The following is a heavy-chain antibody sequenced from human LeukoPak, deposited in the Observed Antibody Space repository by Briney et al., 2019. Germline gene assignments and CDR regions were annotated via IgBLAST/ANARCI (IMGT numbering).Heavy chain of an antibody. CDR2: ISGRTGAS. Sequence: GGSLRLSCAASGYTFTTNAMSWVRQAPGEGVECVSDISGRTGASYYADSEKCRFTISRDNSKSTLYLQTDSLRAEDTAVYYCAKCGNSGCHLIDYWGQGTLVTVSS. J-gene: IGHJ4*02. V-gene: IGHV3-23*01. D-gene: IGHD5-12*01. CDR3: AKCGNSGCHLIDY. CDR1: GYTFTTNA.